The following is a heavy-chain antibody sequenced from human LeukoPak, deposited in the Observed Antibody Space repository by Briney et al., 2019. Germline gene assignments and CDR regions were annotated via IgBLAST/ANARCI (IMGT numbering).Heavy chain of an antibody. D-gene: IGHD5-12*01. CDR3: AKKSGYDYDFDY. V-gene: IGHV3-53*01. J-gene: IGHJ4*02. CDR2: IYSGGST. Sequence: GGSLRLSCAASGFTVSSNYMSWVRQAPGKGLEWVSVIYSGGSTYYADSVKGRFTISRDNSKNTVYLQMNSLRAEDTAVYYCAKKSGYDYDFDYWGQGTLVTVSS. CDR1: GFTVSSNY.